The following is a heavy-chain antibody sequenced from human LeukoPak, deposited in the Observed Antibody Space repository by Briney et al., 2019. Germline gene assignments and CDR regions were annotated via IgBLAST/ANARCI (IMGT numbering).Heavy chain of an antibody. D-gene: IGHD3-9*01. CDR3: ARSGGGLYYDILTGWPTNGFDP. CDR1: GGSISSSSYY. CDR2: IYDSGST. Sequence: SETLSLTCTVSGGSISSSSYYWSWLRQPPGKGLEWIGSIYDSGSTYYNPSLKSRITISVDTSKNQFSLKLSSVTAADTAVYYCARSGGGLYYDILTGWPTNGFDPWGQGTLVTVSS. V-gene: IGHV4-39*01. J-gene: IGHJ5*02.